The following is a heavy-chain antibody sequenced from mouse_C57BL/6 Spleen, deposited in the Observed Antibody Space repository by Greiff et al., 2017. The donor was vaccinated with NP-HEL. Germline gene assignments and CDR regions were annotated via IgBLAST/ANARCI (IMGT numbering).Heavy chain of an antibody. V-gene: IGHV7-3*01. D-gene: IGHD3-1*01. CDR1: GFTFTDYY. Sequence: EVMLVESGGGLVQPGGSLSLSCAASGFTFTDYYMSWVRQPPGKALEWLGFIRNKANGYTTEYSASVKGRFTISRDNSQSILYLQMNALRAEDSATYYCARYRGRADYWYFDVWGTGTTVTVSS. CDR3: ARYRGRADYWYFDV. J-gene: IGHJ1*03. CDR2: IRNKANGYTT.